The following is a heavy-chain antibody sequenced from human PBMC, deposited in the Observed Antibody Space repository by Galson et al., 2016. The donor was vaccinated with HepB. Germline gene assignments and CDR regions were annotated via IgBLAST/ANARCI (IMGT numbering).Heavy chain of an antibody. CDR1: GFIFSNYG. V-gene: IGHV3-23*01. J-gene: IGHJ4*02. D-gene: IGHD6-19*01. Sequence: SLRLSCAASGFIFSNYGMSWVRQAPGKGLEWVSAISGSGATTFYADSVKGRFTISRDNSKNSVYLQINSLRAEDTAVYYCAKGWVEWLVQDHFDHWGQGTLVTVSP. CDR3: AKGWVEWLVQDHFDH. CDR2: ISGSGATT.